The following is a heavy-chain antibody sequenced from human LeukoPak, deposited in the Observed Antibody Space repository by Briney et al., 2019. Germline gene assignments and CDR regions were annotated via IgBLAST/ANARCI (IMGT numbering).Heavy chain of an antibody. V-gene: IGHV3-30*03. CDR2: ISYDGSNK. J-gene: IGHJ4*02. CDR3: VRGTGY. Sequence: GRSLRLSCAASGFTFSSYGMHWVRQAPGKGLEWVAVISYDGSNKYYADSVKGRFTISRDNSKNTLYLQMSSLRADDTAVYYCVRGTGYWGQGTLVTVSS. CDR1: GFTFSSYG.